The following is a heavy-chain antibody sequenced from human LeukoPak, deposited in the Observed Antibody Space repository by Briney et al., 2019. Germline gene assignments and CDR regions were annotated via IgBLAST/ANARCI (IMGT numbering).Heavy chain of an antibody. Sequence: SETLSLTCSVSGDSISYFYWSWIRQAAGKGLEWIGRTSSSGNTDYNASLKSRVTMSVDTSKNQLSLKVISVTAADTAVYYCARVATAGTYYFDYWGQGTLVTVSS. D-gene: IGHD6-13*01. CDR3: ARVATAGTYYFDY. CDR2: TSSSGNT. J-gene: IGHJ4*02. CDR1: GDSISYFY. V-gene: IGHV4-4*07.